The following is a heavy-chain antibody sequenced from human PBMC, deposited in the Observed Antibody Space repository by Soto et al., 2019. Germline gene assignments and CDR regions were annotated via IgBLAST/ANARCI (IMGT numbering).Heavy chain of an antibody. J-gene: IGHJ6*03. Sequence: SETLSLTCTVSGGSISSSSYYWGWIRQPPGKGLEWIGSIYYSGSTYYNPSLKSRVTISVDTSKNQFSLKLSSVTAADTAVYYCATLPQYCSSTSCYRPYRYYYYMDVWGKGTTVTVSS. D-gene: IGHD2-2*01. CDR2: IYYSGST. CDR1: GGSISSSSYY. V-gene: IGHV4-39*01. CDR3: ATLPQYCSSTSCYRPYRYYYYMDV.